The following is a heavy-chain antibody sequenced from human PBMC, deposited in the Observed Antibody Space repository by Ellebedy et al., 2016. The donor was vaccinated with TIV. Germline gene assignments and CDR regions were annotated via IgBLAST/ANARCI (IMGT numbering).Heavy chain of an antibody. Sequence: GESLKISCSVSGFTFSSYAMHWVRQAPGKGLQYVSAISSNGVTTDYACSVEGRFTISRDNSKNTLYLQMRSLRPEDTAVYYCVKAWHSSSWYSNWFDPWGQGTLVIVSS. J-gene: IGHJ5*02. CDR2: ISSNGVTT. V-gene: IGHV3-64D*09. CDR1: GFTFSSYA. CDR3: VKAWHSSSWYSNWFDP. D-gene: IGHD6-13*01.